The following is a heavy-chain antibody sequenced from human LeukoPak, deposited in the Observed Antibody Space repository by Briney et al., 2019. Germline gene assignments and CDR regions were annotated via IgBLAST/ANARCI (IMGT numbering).Heavy chain of an antibody. Sequence: PGGSLRLSCGASGFTFSSYSMNWVRQAPGKGLEWVSSISSSSSYIYYADSVKGRFTISRDNAKNSLYLQMNSLRAEDTAVYYCARVKGGYSYDPFDYWGQGTLVTVSS. V-gene: IGHV3-21*01. D-gene: IGHD5-18*01. CDR3: ARVKGGYSYDPFDY. J-gene: IGHJ4*02. CDR2: ISSSSSYI. CDR1: GFTFSSYS.